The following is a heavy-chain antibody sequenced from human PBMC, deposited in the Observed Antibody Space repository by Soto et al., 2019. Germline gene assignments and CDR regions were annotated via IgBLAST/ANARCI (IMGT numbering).Heavy chain of an antibody. CDR1: GGTFSSYA. CDR2: IIPIFGTA. V-gene: IGHV1-69*06. Sequence: GASVKVSCKASGGTFSSYAISWVRQAPGQGLEWMGGIIPIFGTANYAQKFQGRVTITADKSTSTAYMELSSLRSEDTAVYYCAREAFGELLPYYFDYWGQGTLVTVSS. CDR3: AREAFGELLPYYFDY. D-gene: IGHD3-10*01. J-gene: IGHJ4*02.